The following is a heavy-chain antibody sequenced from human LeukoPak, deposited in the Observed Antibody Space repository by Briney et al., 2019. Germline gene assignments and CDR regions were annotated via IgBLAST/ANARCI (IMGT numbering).Heavy chain of an antibody. Sequence: PSETLSLTCTVSGGSISSYYWSWIRQPPGKGLEWIGYIYYSGSTYYNPSLKSRVTISVDTSKNQFSLKLSSVTAADTAVYYCARDTLVRGVIPPYYGMDVWGQGTTVTVSS. CDR2: IYYSGST. V-gene: IGHV4-30-4*01. D-gene: IGHD3-10*01. CDR3: ARDTLVRGVIPPYYGMDV. CDR1: GGSISSYY. J-gene: IGHJ6*02.